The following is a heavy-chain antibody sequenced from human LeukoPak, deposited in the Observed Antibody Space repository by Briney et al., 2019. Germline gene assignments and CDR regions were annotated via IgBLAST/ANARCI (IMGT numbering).Heavy chain of an antibody. D-gene: IGHD2-2*01. V-gene: IGHV1-69*05. CDR3: ASPRKIYCSSTSCPFDY. CDR1: GGTFSSYA. J-gene: IGHJ4*02. Sequence: GASVKVSCKASGGTFSSYAISWVRQAPGQGLEWMGGIIPIFGTANYAQKFQGRVTITTDESMSTAYMELSSLRSEDTAVYYCASPRKIYCSSTSCPFDYWGQGTLVTVSS. CDR2: IIPIFGTA.